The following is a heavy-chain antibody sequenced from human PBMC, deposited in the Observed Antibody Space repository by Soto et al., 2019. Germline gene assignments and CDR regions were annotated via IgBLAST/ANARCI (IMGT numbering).Heavy chain of an antibody. CDR3: ARVAGSPDY. CDR2: LNPKSGMT. V-gene: IGHV1-8*01. J-gene: IGHJ4*02. CDR1: GYTFTTYD. Sequence: QVQLVQSGPEVKKPGASVKVSCKASGYTFTTYDFNWVRPAPGQGLEWMGWLNPKSGMTGSAQKFQGRVTMTRASSISTVYMELSSLRSEDTAVYYCARVAGSPDYWGQGTLVTVSS. D-gene: IGHD1-26*01.